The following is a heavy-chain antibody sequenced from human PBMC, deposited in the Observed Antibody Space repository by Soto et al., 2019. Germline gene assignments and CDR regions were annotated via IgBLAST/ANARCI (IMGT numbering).Heavy chain of an antibody. CDR2: INHSGST. Sequence: QVQLQQWGAGLLKPSETLSLTCAVYGGSFSGYYWSWIRQPPGKGLEWIGEINHSGSTNYNPSLKSRVTISVDTSKNQFPLKLSSVTAADTAVYYCARVRDYYYYYGMDVWGQGTTVTVSS. D-gene: IGHD2-21*01. J-gene: IGHJ6*02. CDR1: GGSFSGYY. V-gene: IGHV4-34*01. CDR3: ARVRDYYYYYGMDV.